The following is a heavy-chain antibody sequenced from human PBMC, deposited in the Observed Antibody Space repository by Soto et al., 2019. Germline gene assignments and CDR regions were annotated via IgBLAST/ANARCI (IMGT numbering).Heavy chain of an antibody. D-gene: IGHD4-4*01. V-gene: IGHV4-30-2*01. CDR3: ATQSYSNSGAYYYYAMDV. Sequence: SETLSLTCAVSGGSISSGGYSWSWIRQPPGKGLEWIGYIYQSGSTYYNPSLKSRVTISVDRSRNQFSLKLSSVTAADKAVYFCATQSYSNSGAYYYYAMDVWGQGTTVTVSS. J-gene: IGHJ6*02. CDR1: GGSISSGGYS. CDR2: IYQSGST.